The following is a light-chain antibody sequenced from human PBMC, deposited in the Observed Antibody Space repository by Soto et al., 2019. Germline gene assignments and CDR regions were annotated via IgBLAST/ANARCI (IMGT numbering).Light chain of an antibody. CDR1: QSVSSN. Sequence: NVLPQSPGTLSLAPGESATLSCRASQSVSSNLAWYQQKPGQAPRLLIYGASTRATGIPARFSGSGSGTEFTLIISSLQSEDFAVYYCQQYNNWPLTFGGGTKVDI. CDR2: GAS. J-gene: IGKJ4*01. CDR3: QQYNNWPLT. V-gene: IGKV3-15*01.